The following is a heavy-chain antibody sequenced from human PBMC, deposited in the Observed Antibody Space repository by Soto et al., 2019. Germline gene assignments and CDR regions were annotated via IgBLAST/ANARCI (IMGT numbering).Heavy chain of an antibody. J-gene: IGHJ6*02. V-gene: IGHV1-18*01. CDR1: TSSG. CDR2: ISTDNGNT. D-gene: IGHD3-3*01. CDR3: ARDHGITTFAVYSMYYYGMDV. Sequence: TSSGISWVRQAPGQGLEWMGWISTDNGNTNYAQHLQGRVSMTTDTSTSTAYMDLRSLRSDDTAVYYCARDHGITTFAVYSMYYYGMDVWGQGTTVTVSS.